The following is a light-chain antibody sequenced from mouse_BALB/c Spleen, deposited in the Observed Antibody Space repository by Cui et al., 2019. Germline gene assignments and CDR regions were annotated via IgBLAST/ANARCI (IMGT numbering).Light chain of an antibody. J-gene: IGKJ2*01. CDR1: QNVGTN. V-gene: IGKV6-15*01. CDR2: SAS. CDR3: QQYNSYPYT. Sequence: DFVITPSQKFISQSVGDRVSVTCKASQNVGTNVAWYQQKPGQSPKALIYSASYRYSGVPDRFTGSGSGTDFTLTISNVQSEDLAEYFCQQYNSYPYTFGGGTKLEIK.